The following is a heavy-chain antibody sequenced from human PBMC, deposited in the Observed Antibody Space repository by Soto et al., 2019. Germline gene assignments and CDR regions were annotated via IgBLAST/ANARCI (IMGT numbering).Heavy chain of an antibody. D-gene: IGHD2-8*01. J-gene: IGHJ4*02. CDR3: ARDGFALYARDY. CDR1: GFTFDIYW. CDR2: LDEAGTKK. V-gene: IGHV3-7*04. Sequence: EVHLGESGGGLVQPGGSLRLSCAASGFTFDIYWMSWVRQAPGKGLEWVANLDEAGTKKYYGDSVKGRFTISRDSAKNSLYLQMNSLRAEDTAIYYCARDGFALYARDYWGQGPLVTVSS.